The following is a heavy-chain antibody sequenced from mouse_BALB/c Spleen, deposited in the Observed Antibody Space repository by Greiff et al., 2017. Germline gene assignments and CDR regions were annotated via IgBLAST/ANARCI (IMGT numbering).Heavy chain of an antibody. V-gene: IGHV1-4*01. D-gene: IGHD4-1*02. CDR1: GYTFTSYT. Sequence: VQLQQSGAELARPGASVKMSCKASGYTFTSYTMHWVKQRPGQGLEWIGYINPSSGYTNYNQKFKDKATLTADKSSSTAYMQLSSLTSEDSAVYYCARSTGTLYFDVWGAGTTVTVSS. CDR3: ARSTGTLYFDV. J-gene: IGHJ1*01. CDR2: INPSSGYT.